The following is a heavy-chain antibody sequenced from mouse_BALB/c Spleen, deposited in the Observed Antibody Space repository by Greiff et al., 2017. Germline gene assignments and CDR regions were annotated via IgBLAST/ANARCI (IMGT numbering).Heavy chain of an antibody. V-gene: IGHV3-2*02. CDR3: ARWDYGSSYRYYAMDY. CDR2: ISYSGST. J-gene: IGHJ4*01. D-gene: IGHD1-1*01. Sequence: EVKLLESGPGLVKPSQSLSLTCTVTGYSITSDYAWNWIRQFPGNKLEWMGYISYSGSTSYNPSLKSRISITRDTSKNQFFLQLNSVTTEDTATYYCARWDYGSSYRYYAMDYWGQGTSVTVSS. CDR1: GYSITSDYA.